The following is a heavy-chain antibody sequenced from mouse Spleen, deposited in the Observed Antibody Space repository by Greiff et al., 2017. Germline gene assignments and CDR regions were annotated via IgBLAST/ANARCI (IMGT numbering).Heavy chain of an antibody. J-gene: IGHJ1*01. D-gene: IGHD2-1*01. CDR1: GYSITSDY. V-gene: IGHV3-8*01. CDR2: ISYSGST. CDR3: ARRDYGNYVGYFDV. Sequence: DVKLQESGPGLAKPSQTLSLTCSVTGYSITSDYWNWIRKFPGNKLEYMGYISYSGSTYYNPSLKSRISITRDTSKNQYYLQLNSVTTQDTATYYCARRDYGNYVGYFDVWGAGTTVTVSS.